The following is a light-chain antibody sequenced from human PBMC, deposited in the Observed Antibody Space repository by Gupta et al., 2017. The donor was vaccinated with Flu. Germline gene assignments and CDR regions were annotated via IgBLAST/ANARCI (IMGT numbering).Light chain of an antibody. J-gene: IGKJ2*01. CDR3: QQYYDLPTT. CDR1: QDIKTY. CDR2: DAS. Sequence: TQMTQSPSSLSASAGDRVTITCRTSQDIKTYLNWYQQKPGKAPKLLIFDASNLEMGVPSRFSGDGSGTSFTLTISRLQPEDTAMYFCQQYYDLPTTFGQGTKLDI. V-gene: IGKV1-33*01.